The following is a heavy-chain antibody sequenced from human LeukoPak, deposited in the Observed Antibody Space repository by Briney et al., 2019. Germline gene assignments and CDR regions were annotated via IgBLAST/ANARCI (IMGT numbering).Heavy chain of an antibody. V-gene: IGHV4-30-2*01. J-gene: IGHJ5*02. Sequence: SQTLSLTCAVSGGSISSGGYSWSWIRQPPGKGLEWIAYIYHSGSTYYNPSLKSRVTISVDRSKNQFSLKLSSVTAADTAVYYCARGAYYDFWSGYPTNFDPWGQGTLVTVSS. D-gene: IGHD3-3*01. CDR2: IYHSGST. CDR3: ARGAYYDFWSGYPTNFDP. CDR1: GGSISSGGYS.